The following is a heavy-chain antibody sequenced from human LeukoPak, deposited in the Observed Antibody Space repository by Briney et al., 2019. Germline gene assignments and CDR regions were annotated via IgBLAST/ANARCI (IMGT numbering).Heavy chain of an antibody. J-gene: IGHJ5*02. CDR1: GGSISSGSYY. D-gene: IGHD1-1*01. CDR3: ASALEWFDP. Sequence: SQTLSLTCTVSGGSISSGSYYWSWIRQPAGKGLEWTGRIYTSGSTNYNPSLKSRVTISVGTSKNQFSLKLSSVTAADTAVYYCASALEWFDPWGQGTLVTVSS. V-gene: IGHV4-61*02. CDR2: IYTSGST.